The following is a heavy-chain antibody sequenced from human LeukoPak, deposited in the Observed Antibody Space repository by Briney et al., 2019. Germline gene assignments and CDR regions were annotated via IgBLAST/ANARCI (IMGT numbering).Heavy chain of an antibody. V-gene: IGHV3-21*01. J-gene: IGHJ2*01. CDR1: GFTFSSYS. CDR3: ARDDDYGDSYWYFDL. Sequence: GGSLRLSCAASGFTFSSYSLNWVRQAPGKGLEWVSSISSGTSYIYYAESVKGRFTISRDNAKNSLHLQMNSLRAEDTAVYYCARDDDYGDSYWYFDLWGRGTLVTVSS. CDR2: ISSGTSYI. D-gene: IGHD4-17*01.